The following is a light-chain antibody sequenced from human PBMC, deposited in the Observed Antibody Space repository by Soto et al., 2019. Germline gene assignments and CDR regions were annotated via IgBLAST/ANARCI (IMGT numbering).Light chain of an antibody. CDR1: ESISRH. J-gene: IGKJ5*01. CDR3: QQSYSTLSIT. CDR2: AAS. Sequence: DIQMTKSPSSLSASVGDRVTITCRASESISRHLNWYQQKSGKAPKLLIYAASSLQNGVPSRFSGGGSGTDFSLTISNLQPEDFATYYCQQSYSTLSITFGQGTRLEIK. V-gene: IGKV1-39*01.